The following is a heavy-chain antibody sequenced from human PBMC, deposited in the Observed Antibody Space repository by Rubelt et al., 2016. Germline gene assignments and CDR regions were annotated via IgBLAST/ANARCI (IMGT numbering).Heavy chain of an antibody. V-gene: IGHV3-48*02. D-gene: IGHD3-22*01. CDR1: GFTLGGHA. Sequence: QPGGSLSLSCEASGFTLGGHAMNWVRQVPGKGLEWISYISSSSGNIWYADSVKGRFTVSRDNAKNSLYLQMNSLRDEDTAVYYCARVRGGYYVDYWGQGTLVTVSS. CDR3: ARVRGGYYVDY. CDR2: ISSSSGNI. J-gene: IGHJ4*02.